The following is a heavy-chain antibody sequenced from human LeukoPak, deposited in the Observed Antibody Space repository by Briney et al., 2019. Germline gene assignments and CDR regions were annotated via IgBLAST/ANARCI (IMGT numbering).Heavy chain of an antibody. V-gene: IGHV3-33*01. CDR3: ARGIGIGTYY. D-gene: IGHD6-13*01. J-gene: IGHJ4*02. CDR2: IWYDGSNK. Sequence: GGSLRLSCAASGFTFSSYGMHWVRQAPGKGRKWVAVIWYDGSNKYYADSVKGRFTISRDNSKNTLYLQMNSLRAEDTAVYYCARGIGIGTYYWGQGTLVTVSS. CDR1: GFTFSSYG.